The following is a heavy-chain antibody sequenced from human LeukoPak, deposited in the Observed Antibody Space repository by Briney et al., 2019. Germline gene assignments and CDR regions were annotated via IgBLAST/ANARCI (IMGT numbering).Heavy chain of an antibody. V-gene: IGHV3-53*01. J-gene: IGHJ4*02. CDR1: GFTVSSSY. CDR3: ARLIGDSGYDNYFDY. Sequence: GSLRLSCAASGFTVSSSYTSWVRQAPGKGLEWGSVIYSGGSTYYADSVKGRFTISRDNSKNTLYLQMNSLRAEDTAVYYCARLIGDSGYDNYFDYWGQGTLVTVSS. D-gene: IGHD5-12*01. CDR2: IYSGGST.